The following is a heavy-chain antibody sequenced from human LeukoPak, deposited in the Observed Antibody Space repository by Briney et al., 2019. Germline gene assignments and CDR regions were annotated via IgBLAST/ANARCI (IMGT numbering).Heavy chain of an antibody. CDR3: VSGGSYLPK. J-gene: IGHJ4*02. D-gene: IGHD3-10*01. V-gene: IGHV4-59*07. Sequence: SDPLSLPCTVCGGFSSCYRNWVRQCPGKGLEWIGYIYFSGSTNYNPSLKSRLTITIGTSRHQFSLNLSSVTAADAAIYYCVSGGSYLPKWGQGTLATVSS. CDR1: GGFSSCYR. CDR2: IYFSGST.